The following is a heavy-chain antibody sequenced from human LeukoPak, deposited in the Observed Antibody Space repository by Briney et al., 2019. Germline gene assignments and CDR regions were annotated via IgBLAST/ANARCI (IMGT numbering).Heavy chain of an antibody. CDR2: INPNSGGT. V-gene: IGHV1-2*02. Sequence: ASVKVSCEASGYTFTGYYMHWVRQAPGQGLEWMGWINPNSGGTNYAQKFQGRVTMTRDTSISTAYMELSRLRSDDTAVYYCARVPLSLPLKNYFDYWGQGTLVTVSS. J-gene: IGHJ4*02. CDR1: GYTFTGYY. CDR3: ARVPLSLPLKNYFDY.